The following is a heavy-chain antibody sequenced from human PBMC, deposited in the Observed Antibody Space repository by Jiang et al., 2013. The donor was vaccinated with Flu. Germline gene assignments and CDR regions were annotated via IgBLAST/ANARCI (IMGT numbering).Heavy chain of an antibody. CDR1: GYTFTRFR. CDR2: IDPSDGYT. J-gene: IGHJ4*02. Sequence: GAEVKKPGASVKVSCKASGYTFTRFRLHWVRLAPGQGLEWMGMIDPSDGYTQYAAKFQGRLTLSSDTSTTTVHMDLASLRSEDTALYYCGQLNYWGQGTLVTVSS. V-gene: IGHV1-46*01. CDR3: GQLNY.